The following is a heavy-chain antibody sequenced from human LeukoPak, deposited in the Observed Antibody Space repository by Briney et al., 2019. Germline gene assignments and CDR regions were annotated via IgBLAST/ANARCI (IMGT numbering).Heavy chain of an antibody. J-gene: IGHJ5*02. V-gene: IGHV1-18*01. Sequence: GASVKVSCKASGYSFGIFGISWVRQASGQGLKWMGWISANNGNTNYAQKLQGRVTMTTDTSTSTAYMELRSLRSDDTAVYYCARVGVVVPAAWFDPWGQGTLVTVSS. CDR3: ARVGVVVPAAWFDP. D-gene: IGHD2-2*01. CDR1: GYSFGIFG. CDR2: ISANNGNT.